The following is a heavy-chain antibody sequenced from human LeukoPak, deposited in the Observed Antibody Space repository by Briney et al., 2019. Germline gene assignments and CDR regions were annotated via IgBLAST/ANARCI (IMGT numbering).Heavy chain of an antibody. CDR1: GGSISSYY. CDR2: IYTSGST. Sequence: SETLSLTCTVSGGSISSYYWSWIRQPAGKGLEWIGRIYTSGSTYYNPSLKSRVTISVDTSKNQFSLKLSSVTAADTAVYYCARDRRSSWYEVWGQGTLVTVSS. J-gene: IGHJ4*02. CDR3: ARDRRSSWYEV. V-gene: IGHV4-4*07. D-gene: IGHD6-13*01.